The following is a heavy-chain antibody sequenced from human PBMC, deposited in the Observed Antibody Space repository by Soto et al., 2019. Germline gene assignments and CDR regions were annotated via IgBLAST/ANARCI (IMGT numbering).Heavy chain of an antibody. CDR1: GYTFTGYY. CDR2: INPNSGGT. D-gene: IGHD3-16*01. V-gene: IGHV1-2*02. J-gene: IGHJ5*02. CDR3: ARAAYHSPNPPGYNWFDP. Sequence: QVQLVQSGAEVKKPGSSVKVSCKASGYTFTGYYMHWVRQAPGQGLEWMGWINPNSGGTNYAQKFQGRVTMTRDTSISTAYMELSRLRSDDTAVYYCARAAYHSPNPPGYNWFDPWGQGTLVTVSS.